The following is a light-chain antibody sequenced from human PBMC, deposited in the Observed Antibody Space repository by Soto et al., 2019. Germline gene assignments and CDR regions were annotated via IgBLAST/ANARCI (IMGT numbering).Light chain of an antibody. Sequence: ENVLTQSPDTLSLSPGERATLSCWASQSVTGNYLAWYQQKPGQAPRLLIYGASSRATGIPDRFSRSGSGTDFTLTISRLEPEDFAVYYCQQYGISPSWTVGQGTKVDSK. CDR3: QQYGISPSWT. CDR1: QSVTGNY. J-gene: IGKJ1*01. V-gene: IGKV3-20*01. CDR2: GAS.